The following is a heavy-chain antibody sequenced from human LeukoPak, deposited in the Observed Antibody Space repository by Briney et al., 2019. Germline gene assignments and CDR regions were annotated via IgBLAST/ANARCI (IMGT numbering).Heavy chain of an antibody. CDR1: GFTFSSYS. D-gene: IGHD3/OR15-3a*01. Sequence: GGSLRLSCAASGFTFSSYSMNWVRQAPGKGLEWVSSISSSSSYIYYVDSVKGRFTISRDNAKNSLYLQMNSLRAEDTAVYYCARVDSRASWFDPWAREPWSPSPQ. CDR2: ISSSSSYI. CDR3: ARVDSRASWFDP. V-gene: IGHV3-21*01. J-gene: IGHJ5*02.